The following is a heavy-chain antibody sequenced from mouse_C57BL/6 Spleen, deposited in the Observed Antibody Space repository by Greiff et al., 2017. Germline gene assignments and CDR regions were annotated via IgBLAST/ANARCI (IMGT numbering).Heavy chain of an antibody. V-gene: IGHV1-26*01. D-gene: IGHD4-1*01. CDR2: INPNNGGT. Sequence: EVQLQQSGPELVKPGASVKISCKASGYTFTDYYMNWVKQSHGKSLEWIGDINPNNGGTSYNQKFKGKATLTVDKSSSTAYMELRSLTSEDSAVYYCARLGDREYYFDYWGQGTTLTVSS. CDR1: GYTFTDYY. J-gene: IGHJ2*01. CDR3: ARLGDREYYFDY.